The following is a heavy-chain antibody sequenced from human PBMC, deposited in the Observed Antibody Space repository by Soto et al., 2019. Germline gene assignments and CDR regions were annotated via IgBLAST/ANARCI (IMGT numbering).Heavy chain of an antibody. V-gene: IGHV1-3*01. CDR1: GYTFTSYA. J-gene: IGHJ4*02. CDR3: ARRFAHFVVGASHYFDY. CDR2: INAGNGNT. D-gene: IGHD1-26*01. Sequence: GASVKVSCKASGYTFTSYAMHWVRQAPGQRLEWMGWINAGNGNTKYSQKFQGRVTITRDTSASTAYMELSSLRSEDTAVYYCARRFAHFVVGASHYFDYWGQGTLVTVSS.